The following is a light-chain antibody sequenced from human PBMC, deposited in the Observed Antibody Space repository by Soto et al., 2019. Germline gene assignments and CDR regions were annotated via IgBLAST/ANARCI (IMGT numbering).Light chain of an antibody. CDR3: TSSGSRTLL. J-gene: IGLJ3*02. Sequence: QSALTQPPSASGSPGQPVTISCTGTSSDVGAYNYVSWYQQHPGKAPKLMIYEVNKRPSGVTDRFSGSKSGNTASLTVSGLQDEDEDDCYCTSSGSRTLLFGGGTQLTVL. CDR1: SSDVGAYNY. V-gene: IGLV2-8*01. CDR2: EVN.